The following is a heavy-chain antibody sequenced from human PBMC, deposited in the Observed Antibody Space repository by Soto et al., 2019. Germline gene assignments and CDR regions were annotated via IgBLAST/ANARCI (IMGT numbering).Heavy chain of an antibody. Sequence: ASVKVSFKTSGYTFTDYYTHWVRQAPGQGLEWMGWVNPKSGGAYFAQKFQGRVTLTRDTSIGTAYIEVNSLTSDDTAVYFCTRENIENSDGLYDAFDIWGQGTTVTVSS. CDR1: GYTFTDYY. J-gene: IGHJ3*02. CDR3: TRENIENSDGLYDAFDI. V-gene: IGHV1-2*02. CDR2: VNPKSGGA. D-gene: IGHD5-18*01.